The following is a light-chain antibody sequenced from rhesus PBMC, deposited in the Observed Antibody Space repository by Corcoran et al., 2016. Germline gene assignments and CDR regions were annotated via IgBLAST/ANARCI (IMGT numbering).Light chain of an antibody. V-gene: IGKV3-40*03. Sequence: EIVMTQSPATLSLSPGETATLSCRVSESVGSYLAWYQQKPGQAPKLLVHSAYFRATGIPDRFSGRGSRTEFTLTIRSLEPEDVGVYHCQQYNDLHWTFGQGTKVEIK. CDR2: SAY. CDR3: QQYNDLHWT. J-gene: IGKJ1*01. CDR1: ESVGSY.